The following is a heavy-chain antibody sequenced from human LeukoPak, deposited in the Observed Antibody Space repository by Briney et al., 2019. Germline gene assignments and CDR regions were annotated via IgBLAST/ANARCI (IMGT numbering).Heavy chain of an antibody. D-gene: IGHD5-18*01. J-gene: IGHJ4*02. CDR2: IWYDGSNE. CDR3: ARDLGRGYSYCNDC. V-gene: IGHV3-33*01. CDR1: GFSFSSYG. Sequence: GGSLRLSCAASGFSFSSYGMHWVRQSPGKGLEWVAVIWYDGSNESYADSVQGRFTISRDNSKSTLYLQINSLRAEDTAVYYCARDLGRGYSYCNDCWGQGTLVTVSS.